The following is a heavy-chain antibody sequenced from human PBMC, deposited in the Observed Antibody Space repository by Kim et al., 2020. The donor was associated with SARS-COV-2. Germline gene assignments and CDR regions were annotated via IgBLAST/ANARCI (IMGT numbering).Heavy chain of an antibody. CDR1: GFTFRTYW. D-gene: IGHD4-4*01. J-gene: IGHJ4*02. V-gene: IGHV3-74*01. CDR3: TRDPYYSKGASFDY. CDR2: INDDGSVT. Sequence: GGSLRLSCAASGFTFRTYWMHWVRQVPGKGLVWVSRINDDGSVTTYADSVKGRFTISTDNSKNMMYLQMNSLRAEDTAVYYCTRDPYYSKGASFDYLGQ.